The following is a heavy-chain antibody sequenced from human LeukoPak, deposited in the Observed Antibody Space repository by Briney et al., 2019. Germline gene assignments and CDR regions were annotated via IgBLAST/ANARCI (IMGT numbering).Heavy chain of an antibody. J-gene: IGHJ6*02. CDR3: ARDRVHDRGNHYRNFYYAMDV. CDR2: IKNDGSST. V-gene: IGHV3-74*01. Sequence: GGSLRLSCAASGFTFSTYWMHWVRQAPGKGLVWVSRIKNDGSSTNHADSVKGRFTISRDNAKSTLYLQMNSLRAEDTAVYYCARDRVHDRGNHYRNFYYAMDVWGQGTTVTVSS. D-gene: IGHD3-22*01. CDR1: GFTFSTYW.